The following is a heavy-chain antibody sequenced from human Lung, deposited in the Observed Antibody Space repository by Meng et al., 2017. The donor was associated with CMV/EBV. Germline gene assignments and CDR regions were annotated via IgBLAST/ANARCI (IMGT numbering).Heavy chain of an antibody. D-gene: IGHD3-9*01. V-gene: IGHV4-61*01. CDR1: GVSVTYNSYY. J-gene: IGHJ3*01. Sequence: SCTVSGVSVTYNSYYWSWIRQSPGKGLEWIGYIYVSKNTKYNPSLQSRVTMSVDTTKNQVFLKLSSVTAADTAVYYCARDRAWLGRGSFDFWGQGXVVTVSS. CDR2: IYVSKNT. CDR3: ARDRAWLGRGSFDF.